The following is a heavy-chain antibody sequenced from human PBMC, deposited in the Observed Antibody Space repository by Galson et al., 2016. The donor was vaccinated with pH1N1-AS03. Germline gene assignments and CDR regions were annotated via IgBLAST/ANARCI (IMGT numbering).Heavy chain of an antibody. V-gene: IGHV1-18*01. D-gene: IGHD3-16*01. CDR3: ARSFLGETDD. CDR2: ISGYNGKT. Sequence: SVKVSCKVSGYTFTSYGIIWVRQAPGQGLEWMGWISGYNGKTDYAQKLEGRVTLTADTSTGTAYMDLRSLRSDDTAVYYCARSFLGETDDWGQGTLVIVSS. J-gene: IGHJ4*02. CDR1: GYTFTSYG.